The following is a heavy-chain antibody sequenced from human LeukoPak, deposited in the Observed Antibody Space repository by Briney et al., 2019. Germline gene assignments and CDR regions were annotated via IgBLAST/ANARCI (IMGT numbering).Heavy chain of an antibody. CDR1: GFTFDNYG. D-gene: IGHD2-2*01. V-gene: IGHV3-30*02. J-gene: IGHJ1*01. CDR2: VRYDETNK. Sequence: GGSLRLSCAASGFTFDNYGMHWVRQAPGKGLEWVAFVRYDETNKYYADSVKGRFTISRDNAKNSLYLQMNSLRAEDTAVYYCARFNCSNSRCYRAEYVQHWGQGTLVTVSS. CDR3: ARFNCSNSRCYRAEYVQH.